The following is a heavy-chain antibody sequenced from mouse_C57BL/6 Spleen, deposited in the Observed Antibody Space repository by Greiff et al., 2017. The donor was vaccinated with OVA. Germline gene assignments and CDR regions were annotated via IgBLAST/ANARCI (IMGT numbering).Heavy chain of an antibody. CDR2: IHPNSGST. V-gene: IGHV1-64*01. CDR1: GYTFTSYW. D-gene: IGHD2-1*01. J-gene: IGHJ2*01. Sequence: QVQLQQPGAELVKPGASVKLSCKASGYTFTSYWMHWVKQRPGPGLEWIGLIHPNSGSTNYNEQFKSKATLTVDKSSSTAYMQLSSLTSEDSAFYYCARGSYYGNYDWGDYRGQATTLTFSS. CDR3: ARGSYYGNYDWGDY.